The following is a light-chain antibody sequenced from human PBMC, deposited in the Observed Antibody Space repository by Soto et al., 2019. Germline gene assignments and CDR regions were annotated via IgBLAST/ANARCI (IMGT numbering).Light chain of an antibody. CDR3: RQRHSWPQT. V-gene: IGKV3D-15*03. J-gene: IGKJ1*01. CDR1: QGINTN. Sequence: MTQSPSTLSAYPGERATISCRAGQGINTNFAWYQQKSGQAPRLLIYQTSIRDAGIPARFSVSGTGTDFTLTIIDGQPEDVAVNYCRQRHSWPQTFGQGT. CDR2: QTS.